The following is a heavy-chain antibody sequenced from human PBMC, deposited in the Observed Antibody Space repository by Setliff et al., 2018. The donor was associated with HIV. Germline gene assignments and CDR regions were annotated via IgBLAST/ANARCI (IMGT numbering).Heavy chain of an antibody. Sequence: SETLSLTCTVSGGSFSTYYWNWIRQPPGKGPEWIGYIFYSGTTSYNPSLESRITISIDTSKNQFSLTLNSVTAADTAVYYCARGWGAPGSYYYASDVWGQGTLVTVSS. CDR3: ARGWGAPGSYYYASDV. J-gene: IGHJ4*02. V-gene: IGHV4-59*01. CDR2: IFYSGTT. CDR1: GGSFSTYY. D-gene: IGHD1-26*01.